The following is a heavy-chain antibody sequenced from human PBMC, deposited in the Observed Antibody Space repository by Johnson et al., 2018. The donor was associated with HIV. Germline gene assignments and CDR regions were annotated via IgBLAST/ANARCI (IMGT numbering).Heavy chain of an antibody. Sequence: QVQLVESGGGVVQPGRSLRLSCAASGFTFSSYAMHWVRQAPGKGLEWVAVIAYDGSTKYYADSVKGRFTISRDNSKNTLYLQMNSLRAGDTAVYYCARGQQDMGAGAFDIWGQGTMVTVSS. CDR1: GFTFSSYA. CDR3: ARGQQDMGAGAFDI. V-gene: IGHV3-30*04. D-gene: IGHD3-16*01. CDR2: IAYDGSTK. J-gene: IGHJ3*02.